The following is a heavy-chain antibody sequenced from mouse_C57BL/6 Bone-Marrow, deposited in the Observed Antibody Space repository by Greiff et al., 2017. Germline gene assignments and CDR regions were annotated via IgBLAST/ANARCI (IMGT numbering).Heavy chain of an antibody. CDR3: ARVRPRRGYFDY. D-gene: IGHD1-2*01. Sequence: VMLVESGAELARPGASVKLSCKASGYTFTSYGISWVKQRTGQGLEWIGEIYPRSGNTYYNEKFKGKATLTADKSSSTAYMELRSLTSEDSAVYFCARVRPRRGYFDYWGQGTTLTVSS. CDR1: GYTFTSYG. J-gene: IGHJ2*01. V-gene: IGHV1-81*01. CDR2: IYPRSGNT.